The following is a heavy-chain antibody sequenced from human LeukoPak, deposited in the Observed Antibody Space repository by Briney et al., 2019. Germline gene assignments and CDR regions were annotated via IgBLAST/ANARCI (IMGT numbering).Heavy chain of an antibody. J-gene: IGHJ6*03. CDR1: GFTFSSYW. CDR3: ARDPGPSYYYYYMDV. Sequence: GGSLRLSCAASGFTFSSYWMHWVRQAPGKGLVWVSRINTDGSSTSYADSVKGRFTISRDNAKNTLYLQMNSLRAEDTAVYYCARDPGPSYYYYYMDVWGKGTTVTVSS. V-gene: IGHV3-74*01. CDR2: INTDGSST.